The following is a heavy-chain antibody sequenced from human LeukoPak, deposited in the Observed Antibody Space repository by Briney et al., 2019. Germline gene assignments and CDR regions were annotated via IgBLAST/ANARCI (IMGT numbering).Heavy chain of an antibody. J-gene: IGHJ4*02. V-gene: IGHV4-30-2*01. Sequence: SQTLSLTCAVAGGSISSGDYYWTWIRQPPGKGLEWIGYIYHSGSTYYNPSLKSRVTILLDRSKNQISLKLRSVTAADTAVYYCARSPYSGSYPDFDFWGQGTLVTVSS. CDR3: ARSPYSGSYPDFDF. CDR1: GGSISSGDYY. D-gene: IGHD1-26*01. CDR2: IYHSGST.